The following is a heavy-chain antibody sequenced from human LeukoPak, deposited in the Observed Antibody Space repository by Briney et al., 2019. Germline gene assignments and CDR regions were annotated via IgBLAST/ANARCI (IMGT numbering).Heavy chain of an antibody. D-gene: IGHD3-16*01. V-gene: IGHV1-18*01. CDR3: ARSVQYDRATFGAFDI. CDR2: ISAYNGNT. Sequence: GASVKVSCKASGYTFTSYGISWVRQAPGQGLEWMGWISAYNGNTNYAQKLQGGVTMTTDTSTSTAYMELRSLRSDDTAVYYCARSVQYDRATFGAFDIWGQGTMVTVSS. CDR1: GYTFTSYG. J-gene: IGHJ3*02.